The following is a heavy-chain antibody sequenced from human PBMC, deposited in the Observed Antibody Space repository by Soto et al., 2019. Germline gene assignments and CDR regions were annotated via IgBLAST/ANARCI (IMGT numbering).Heavy chain of an antibody. J-gene: IGHJ3*02. CDR2: ISADNGNT. V-gene: IGHV1-3*01. D-gene: IGHD1-26*01. CDR1: GYTFTSYA. CDR3: ARVAEEWELSAFDI. Sequence: ASVKVSCKASGYTFTSYAMHWVRQAPGQRLEWMGWISADNGNTNYAQKLQGRVTITTDTSASTAYMELRSLRSDDTAVYYCARVAEEWELSAFDIWGQGTMVIVSS.